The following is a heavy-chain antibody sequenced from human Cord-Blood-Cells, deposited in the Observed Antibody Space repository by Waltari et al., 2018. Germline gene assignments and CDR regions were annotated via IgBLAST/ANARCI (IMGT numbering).Heavy chain of an antibody. V-gene: IGHV4-34*01. D-gene: IGHD1-1*01. Sequence: QVQLQQWGAGLLKPSETLSLTCAVHGGSFSGSYWSWIRQPPGKGLEWVGEINHSGSTNYNPSLKSRVTISVDTSKNQFSLKLSSVTAADTAVYYCARGMGNWNYWGQGTLVTVSS. J-gene: IGHJ4*02. CDR2: INHSGST. CDR1: GGSFSGSY. CDR3: ARGMGNWNY.